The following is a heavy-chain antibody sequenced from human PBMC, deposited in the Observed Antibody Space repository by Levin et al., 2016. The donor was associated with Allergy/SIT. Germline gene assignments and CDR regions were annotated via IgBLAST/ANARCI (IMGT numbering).Heavy chain of an antibody. J-gene: IGHJ6*02. Sequence: LSLTCTVSGGSISSGGYYWSWIRQHPGKGLEWIGYIYYSGSTYYNPSLKSRVTISVDTSKNQFSLKLSSVTAADTAVYYCARVAQSELWFGANPYYYYGMDVWGQGTTVTVSS. CDR1: GGSISSGGYY. CDR3: ARVAQSELWFGANPYYYYGMDV. D-gene: IGHD3-10*01. CDR2: IYYSGST. V-gene: IGHV4-31*03.